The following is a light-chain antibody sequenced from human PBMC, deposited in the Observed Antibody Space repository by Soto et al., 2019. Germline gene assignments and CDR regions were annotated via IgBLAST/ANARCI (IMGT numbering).Light chain of an antibody. CDR3: QQRYSTPPFI. CDR2: AAS. Sequence: DIQMTQSPSALSASVGDRFTITCRARQNIVIYLHWYQQKPGKAPELLIFAASSLRSGVPSRFSGSGSGTDFTLTISSLQPEDFATYYCQQRYSTPPFIFGPGTKVDIK. CDR1: QNIVIY. J-gene: IGKJ3*01. V-gene: IGKV1-39*01.